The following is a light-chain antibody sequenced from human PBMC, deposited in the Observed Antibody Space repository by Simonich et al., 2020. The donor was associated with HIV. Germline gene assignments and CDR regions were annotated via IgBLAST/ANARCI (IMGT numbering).Light chain of an antibody. CDR1: QSVLSSSNNKNY. J-gene: IGKJ4*01. V-gene: IGKV4-1*01. CDR3: QQYYSTPLT. CDR2: WAS. Sequence: DIVMTQSPDSLAVSLGERVTINCNSSQSVLSSSNNKNYLTWYPQKPGQPPKLLIYWASTRESGVPDRFSGSGSGTDFTLTITSLQAEDVAVYFCQQYYSTPLTFGGGTKVEIK.